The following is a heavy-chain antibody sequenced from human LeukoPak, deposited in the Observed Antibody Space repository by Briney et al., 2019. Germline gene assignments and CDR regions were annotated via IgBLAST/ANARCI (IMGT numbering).Heavy chain of an antibody. D-gene: IGHD1-1*01. CDR1: GFTFSSYA. CDR3: ARYNWNDVPRGYYYYYYGMDV. Sequence: PGGSLRLSCAASGFTFSSYAMSWVRQAPGKGLEWVSAISGSGGSTYYADSVKGRFTISRDNSKNTLYLQMNSLRAEDTAVYYCARYNWNDVPRGYYYYYYGMDVWGQGTTVTVSS. V-gene: IGHV3-23*01. J-gene: IGHJ6*02. CDR2: ISGSGGST.